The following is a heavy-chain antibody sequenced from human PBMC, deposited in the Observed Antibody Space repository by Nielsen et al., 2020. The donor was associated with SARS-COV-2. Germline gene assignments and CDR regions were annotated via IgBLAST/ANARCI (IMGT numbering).Heavy chain of an antibody. Sequence: WVRQAPGQGLEWMGIINPSGGSTSYAQKFQGRVTMTRDTSTSTVYMELSSLRSEDTAVYYCARDRDYGDYVKSMDVWGQGTTVTVSS. J-gene: IGHJ6*02. CDR2: INPSGGST. D-gene: IGHD4-17*01. CDR3: ARDRDYGDYVKSMDV. V-gene: IGHV1-46*01.